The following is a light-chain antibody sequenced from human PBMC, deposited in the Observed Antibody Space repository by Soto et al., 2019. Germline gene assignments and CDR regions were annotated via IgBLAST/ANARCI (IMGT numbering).Light chain of an antibody. CDR3: QQYGGSPPIT. V-gene: IGKV3-20*01. CDR2: GPS. J-gene: IGKJ5*01. Sequence: VLTQSPGTLSLSPGERATLSCRASQSVSSTYLAWYQHKPGQAPRLLIYGPSTRATGIPDRFSGSGSGTAFTRTISRLEPEDFGVYYCQQYGGSPPITFGQGTRLEIK. CDR1: QSVSSTY.